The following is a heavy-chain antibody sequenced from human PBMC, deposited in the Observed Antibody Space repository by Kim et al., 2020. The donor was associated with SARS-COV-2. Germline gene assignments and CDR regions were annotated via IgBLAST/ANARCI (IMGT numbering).Heavy chain of an antibody. CDR2: IYYSGST. J-gene: IGHJ5*02. CDR1: GGSVSSGSYY. Sequence: SETLSLTCTVSGGSVSSGSYYWSWIRQPPGKGLEWIGYIYYSGSTNYNPSLKSRVTISVDTSKNQFSLKLSSVTAADTAVYYCASFSGRRWFDPWGQGTLVTVSS. CDR3: ASFSGRRWFDP. V-gene: IGHV4-61*01. D-gene: IGHD3-10*01.